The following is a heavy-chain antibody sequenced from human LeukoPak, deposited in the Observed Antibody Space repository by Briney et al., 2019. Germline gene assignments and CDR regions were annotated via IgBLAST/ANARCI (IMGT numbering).Heavy chain of an antibody. J-gene: IGHJ5*02. CDR2: ISGSGGST. V-gene: IGHV3-23*01. CDR1: GFTFSSYA. D-gene: IGHD6-13*01. CDR3: AKSAWKQQLVPHWFDP. Sequence: GGSLRLSCAASGFTFSSYAMSWVRQAPGKGLEWVSAISGSGGSTYYADSVKGRFTISRDNSKNTLYLQMNSLRAEDTAVYYCAKSAWKQQLVPHWFDPWGQGTLVTVPS.